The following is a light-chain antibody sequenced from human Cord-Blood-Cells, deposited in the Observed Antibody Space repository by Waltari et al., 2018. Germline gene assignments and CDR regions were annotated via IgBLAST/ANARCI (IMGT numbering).Light chain of an antibody. Sequence: GTSSDVGGYNYVSWYQQHPGKAPKLMIYDVSNRPSGVSNRFSGSKSGNTASLTISGLQAEDEADYYCSSYTSSSTRVFGGGTTLTVL. V-gene: IGLV2-14*03. J-gene: IGLJ3*02. CDR1: SSDVGGYNY. CDR2: DVS. CDR3: SSYTSSSTRV.